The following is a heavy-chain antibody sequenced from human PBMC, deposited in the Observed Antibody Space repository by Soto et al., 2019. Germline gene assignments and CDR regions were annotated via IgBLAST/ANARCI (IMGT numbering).Heavy chain of an antibody. D-gene: IGHD2-21*02. J-gene: IGHJ3*02. CDR1: GFTFTRHS. V-gene: IGHV3-21*06. Sequence: EVQLVESGGGLVKPGGSLRLSCAASGFTFTRHSMNWVRQAPGKGLEWVSCISGTGTFIYYSDSVKGRFTISRDDAKNSLDLQMNSLTAEDTAVYYCARGSGTDTGDALNIWGPGTMVTVS. CDR3: ARGSGTDTGDALNI. CDR2: ISGTGTFI.